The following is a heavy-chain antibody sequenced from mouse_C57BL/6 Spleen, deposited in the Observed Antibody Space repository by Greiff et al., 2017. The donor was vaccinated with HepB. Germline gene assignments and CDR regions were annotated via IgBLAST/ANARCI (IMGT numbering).Heavy chain of an antibody. V-gene: IGHV3-6*01. CDR2: ISYDGSN. D-gene: IGHD5-1*01. CDR1: GYSITSGYY. CDR3: ARGEYYYFDY. J-gene: IGHJ2*01. Sequence: VQLKESGPGLVKPSQSLSLTCSVTGYSITSGYYWNWIRQFPGNKLEWMGYISYDGSNNYNPSLKNRISITRDTSKNQFFLKLNSVTTEDTATYYCARGEYYYFDYWGQGTTLTVSS.